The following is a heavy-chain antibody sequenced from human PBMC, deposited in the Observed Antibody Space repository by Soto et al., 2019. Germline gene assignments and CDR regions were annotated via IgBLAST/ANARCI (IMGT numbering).Heavy chain of an antibody. CDR1: RGSISSDY. D-gene: IGHD5-18*01. CDR3: ARGRIQLWYPFDY. V-gene: IGHV4-59*01. CDR2: IYYSGST. Sequence: SATLSLTCTVPRGSISSDYWSWIRQPPGKGLEWIGYIYYSGSTNYNPSLKSRVTISVDTSKNQFSLKLSSVTAADTAVYYCARGRIQLWYPFDYWGQGTLVTVS. J-gene: IGHJ4*02.